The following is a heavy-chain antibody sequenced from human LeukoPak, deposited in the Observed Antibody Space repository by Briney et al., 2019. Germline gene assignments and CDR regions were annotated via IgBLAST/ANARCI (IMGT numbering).Heavy chain of an antibody. J-gene: IGHJ4*02. Sequence: GGSLRLSCAASGFTFSSYEMNWVRQAPGKGLEWVSYISSSGSTIYYADSVKGRFTISRDNAKNSLYLQMNSLRVEDTAVYYCAKDFIEHCSGGSCSALDYWGQGTLVTVSS. V-gene: IGHV3-48*03. CDR3: AKDFIEHCSGGSCSALDY. CDR2: ISSSGSTI. D-gene: IGHD2-15*01. CDR1: GFTFSSYE.